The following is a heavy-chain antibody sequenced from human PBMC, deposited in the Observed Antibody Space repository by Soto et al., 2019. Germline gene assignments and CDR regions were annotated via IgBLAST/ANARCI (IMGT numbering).Heavy chain of an antibody. CDR3: ARGTRGYSSGWYDY. CDR2: INHSGST. Sequence: SETLSLTCTVYGGSFSGYYWSWIRQPPGKGLEWIGEINHSGSTNYNPSLKSRVTISVDTSKNQFSLKLSSVTAADTAVYYCARGTRGYSSGWYDYWGQGTLVTVSS. J-gene: IGHJ4*02. CDR1: GGSFSGYY. D-gene: IGHD6-19*01. V-gene: IGHV4-34*01.